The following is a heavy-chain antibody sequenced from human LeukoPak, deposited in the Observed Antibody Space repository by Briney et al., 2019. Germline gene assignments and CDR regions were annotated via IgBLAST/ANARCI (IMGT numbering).Heavy chain of an antibody. CDR1: GGSFSGYY. CDR2: INHSGST. Sequence: PSETLSLTCAVYGGSFSGYYWSWIRQPPGKGLEWIGEINHSGSTNYNPSLKSRVTISVDTSKNQFPLKLSSVTAADTAVYYCARAPLGYLMDVWGKGTTVTVSS. J-gene: IGHJ6*04. D-gene: IGHD6-13*01. CDR3: ARAPLGYLMDV. V-gene: IGHV4-34*01.